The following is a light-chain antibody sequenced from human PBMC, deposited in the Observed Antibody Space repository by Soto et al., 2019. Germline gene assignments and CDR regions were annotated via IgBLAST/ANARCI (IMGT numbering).Light chain of an antibody. CDR2: GAS. CDR3: QQYDSWPRT. Sequence: EIVMTQSPATLSVSPGERATLSCRASQSVNHNLAWYQQKPGQAPRLLIYGASTRATGIPARFSGSGSGTEFTLTIGSLKSEDFVIYFCQQYDSWPRTFGQGTRVEVK. V-gene: IGKV3-15*01. J-gene: IGKJ1*01. CDR1: QSVNHN.